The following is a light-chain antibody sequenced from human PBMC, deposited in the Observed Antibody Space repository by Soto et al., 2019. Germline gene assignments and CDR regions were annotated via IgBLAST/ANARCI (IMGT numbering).Light chain of an antibody. CDR2: GAS. J-gene: IGKJ1*01. V-gene: IGKV3-20*01. CDR1: QSVSSSY. CDR3: QPFTGT. Sequence: EIVLTQSPGTLSLSPGERATLSCRASQSVSSSYLAWYQQKPGQAPRLLIYGASSRATGIPDRFSGSGSGTDFTLTISRLEPEDFAVYYCQPFTGTFGQGTKVEIK.